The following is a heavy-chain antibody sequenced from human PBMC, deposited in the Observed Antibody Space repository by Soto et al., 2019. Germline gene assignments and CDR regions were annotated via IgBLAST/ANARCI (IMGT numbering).Heavy chain of an antibody. Sequence: EVQLVESGGGLVQPGGSLRLSCAASGFTFSSYSMNWVRQAPGKGLEWVSYISSSSGTIYYGDSVKGRFTISRDNPKNSLDLQMNSLRAEDTAVYYCASGTSEDTFDIWGQGTMVTVSS. CDR1: GFTFSSYS. V-gene: IGHV3-48*01. CDR2: ISSSSGTI. D-gene: IGHD6-13*01. J-gene: IGHJ3*02. CDR3: ASGTSEDTFDI.